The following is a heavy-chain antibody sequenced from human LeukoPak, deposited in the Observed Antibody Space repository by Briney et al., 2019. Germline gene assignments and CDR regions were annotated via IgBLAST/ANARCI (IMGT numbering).Heavy chain of an antibody. V-gene: IGHV3-11*01. Sequence: GGSLRLSCAASGFTFSDYYMSWIRQAPGKGLEWVSYISSSGSTIYYADSVKGRFTISRDNAKNSLYLQMNSLRAGDTAVYYCARDRATVANDYWGQGTLVTVSS. J-gene: IGHJ4*02. CDR1: GFTFSDYY. CDR3: ARDRATVANDY. D-gene: IGHD4-17*01. CDR2: ISSSGSTI.